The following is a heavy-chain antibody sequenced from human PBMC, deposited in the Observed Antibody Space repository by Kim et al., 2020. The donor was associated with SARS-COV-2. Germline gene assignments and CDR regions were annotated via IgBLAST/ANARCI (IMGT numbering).Heavy chain of an antibody. CDR2: ISGSGGST. V-gene: IGHV3-23*01. CDR3: AKVLYDSSGYLEDDAFDI. Sequence: GGSLRLSCAASGFTFSSYAMSWVRQAPGKGLDWVSAISGSGGSTYYADSVKGRFTISRDNSKNTLYLQMNSLRAEDTAVYYCAKVLYDSSGYLEDDAFDIWGQGTMVTVSS. J-gene: IGHJ3*02. CDR1: GFTFSSYA. D-gene: IGHD3-22*01.